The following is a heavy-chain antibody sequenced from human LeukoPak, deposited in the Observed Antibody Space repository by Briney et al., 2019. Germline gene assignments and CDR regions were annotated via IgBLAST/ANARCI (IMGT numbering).Heavy chain of an antibody. V-gene: IGHV3-74*01. CDR3: ARDWAWGGFDH. Sequence: GGSLRLSCAASGFTFSSYAMSWVRPAPGKGLAWVSRIRTDGGTKYYADSVKGRFTVSRDNARNTLYLQMDSLRVDDTAVYYCARDWAWGGFDHWGQGTLVTVSS. CDR2: IRTDGGTK. J-gene: IGHJ4*02. D-gene: IGHD3-16*01. CDR1: GFTFSSYA.